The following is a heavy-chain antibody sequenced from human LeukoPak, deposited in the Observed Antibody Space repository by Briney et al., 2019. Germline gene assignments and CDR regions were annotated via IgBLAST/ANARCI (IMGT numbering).Heavy chain of an antibody. CDR2: IIPIFGTA. V-gene: IGHV1-69*13. D-gene: IGHD6-13*01. J-gene: IGHJ5*02. CDR3: VYSNWVNWFDP. Sequence: GASVKVSCKASGGTFSSYAISWVRQAPGQGLEWMGGIIPIFGTANYAQKFQGRVTITADESTSTAYMELSSLRSEDTAVYYCVYSNWVNWFDPWGQGTLVTVSS. CDR1: GGTFSSYA.